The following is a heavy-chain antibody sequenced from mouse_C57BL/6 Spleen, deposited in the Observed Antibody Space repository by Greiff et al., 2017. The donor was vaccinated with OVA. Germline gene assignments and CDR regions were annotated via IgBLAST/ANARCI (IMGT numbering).Heavy chain of an antibody. CDR2: IDPNSGGT. V-gene: IGHV1-72*01. D-gene: IGHD1-1*01. CDR1: GYTFTSYW. J-gene: IGHJ1*03. Sequence: QVQLQQPGAELVKPGASVKLSCKASGYTFTSYWMHWVKQRPGRGLEWIGRIDPNSGGTKYNEKFKSKATLTVDKPSSTAYMPLSSLTSEDSAVYYCARGFYYGSSYDWYFDVWGTGTTVTVSS. CDR3: ARGFYYGSSYDWYFDV.